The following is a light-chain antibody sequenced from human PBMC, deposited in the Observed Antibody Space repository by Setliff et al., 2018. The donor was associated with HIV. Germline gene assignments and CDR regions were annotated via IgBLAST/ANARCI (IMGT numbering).Light chain of an antibody. CDR3: CSYAGSSTYV. V-gene: IGLV2-23*02. Sequence: QSALTQPASVSGSPGQSITISCTGTSSDVGGYKYVSWYQQHPGKAPKVMIYEVSKWPSGVSNRFSGSKSGITASLTISGLQAEDEADYYCCSYAGSSTYVFGTGTKVTVL. J-gene: IGLJ1*01. CDR2: EVS. CDR1: SSDVGGYKY.